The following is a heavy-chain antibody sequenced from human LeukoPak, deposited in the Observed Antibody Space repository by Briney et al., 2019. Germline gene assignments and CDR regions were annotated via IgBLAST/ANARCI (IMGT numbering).Heavy chain of an antibody. CDR3: ASDVTGFYDSSGYPD. V-gene: IGHV3-7*01. Sequence: GGSLRLSCAASGFTFSSYWMSWVRQAPGKGLEWVANIKQDGSEKYYVDSVKGRFTLSRDNAKNSLYLQMNSLRAEDTAVYYLASDVTGFYDSSGYPDWGQGTLVSLPS. D-gene: IGHD3-22*01. CDR2: IKQDGSEK. J-gene: IGHJ4*02. CDR1: GFTFSSYW.